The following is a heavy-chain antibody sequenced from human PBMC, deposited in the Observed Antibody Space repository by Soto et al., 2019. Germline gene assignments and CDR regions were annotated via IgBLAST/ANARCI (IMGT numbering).Heavy chain of an antibody. CDR2: IIPIFRTA. V-gene: IGHV1-69*13. J-gene: IGHJ6*02. CDR1: AGTFSSYA. Sequence: SPKVSCKASAGTFSSYAISRARHAPGQGPEWMGGIIPIFRTANYAQQFQGRITITADESTSTAYMELSSLRSEDTAVYYCASRGGDIVVVPDYYYYYGMDVWGQGTTVTVSS. D-gene: IGHD2-2*01. CDR3: ASRGGDIVVVPDYYYYYGMDV.